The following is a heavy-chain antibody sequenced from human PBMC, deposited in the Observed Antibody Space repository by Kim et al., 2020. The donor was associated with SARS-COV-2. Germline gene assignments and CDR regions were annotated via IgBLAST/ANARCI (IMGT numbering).Heavy chain of an antibody. CDR3: ARVVRESSIAVIDY. Sequence: PSLESRVTISVDTSKNQFSLKLSSVTAADTAVYYCARVVRESSIAVIDYWGQGTLVTVSS. D-gene: IGHD6-19*01. V-gene: IGHV4-59*01. J-gene: IGHJ4*02.